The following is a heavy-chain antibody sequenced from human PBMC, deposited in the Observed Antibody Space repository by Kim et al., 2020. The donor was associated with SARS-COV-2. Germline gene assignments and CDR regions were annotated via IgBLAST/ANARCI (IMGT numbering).Heavy chain of an antibody. CDR2: IYYSGST. Sequence: SETLSLTCTVSGGSISSYYWSWIRQPPGKGLEWIGYIYYSGSTNYNPSLKSRVTISVDTSKNQFSLKLSSVTAADTAVYYCARFEAADYYYYYGMDVWGQGTTVTVSS. D-gene: IGHD2-15*01. J-gene: IGHJ6*02. CDR1: GGSISSYY. CDR3: ARFEAADYYYYYGMDV. V-gene: IGHV4-59*08.